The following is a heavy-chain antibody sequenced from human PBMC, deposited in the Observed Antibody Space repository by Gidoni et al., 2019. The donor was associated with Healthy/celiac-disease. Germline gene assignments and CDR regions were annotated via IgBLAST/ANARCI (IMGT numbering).Heavy chain of an antibody. D-gene: IGHD5-18*01. Sequence: EVQMLESGGGLVQPGGSLRLSCAASGFTFSSHSMSWVRQAPGKGLGGVSAISGSGGSTSYPDSVKGRFTISRDNSKNTLYLQMNSLRAEDTAVYYCAKSPRRGYSYGYYFDYWGQGTLVTVSS. CDR1: GFTFSSHS. J-gene: IGHJ4*02. CDR3: AKSPRRGYSYGYYFDY. V-gene: IGHV3-23*01. CDR2: ISGSGGST.